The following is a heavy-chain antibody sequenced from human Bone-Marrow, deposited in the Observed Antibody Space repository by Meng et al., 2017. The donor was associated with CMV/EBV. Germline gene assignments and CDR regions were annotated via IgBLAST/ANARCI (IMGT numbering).Heavy chain of an antibody. D-gene: IGHD2-2*01. V-gene: IGHV4-30-4*08. Sequence: SETLSLTCTVSGGSISSGDYYWSWIRQPPGKGLEWIGYIYYSGSTYYNPSLKSRVTISVDTSKNQFSLKLSSVTAADTAVYYCAREVGRIVVVPAASGAFDIWGHGTMVTVS. CDR2: IYYSGST. CDR1: GGSISSGDYY. J-gene: IGHJ3*02. CDR3: AREVGRIVVVPAASGAFDI.